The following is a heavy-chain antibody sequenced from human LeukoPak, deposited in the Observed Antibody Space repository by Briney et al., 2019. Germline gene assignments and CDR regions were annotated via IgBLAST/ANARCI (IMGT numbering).Heavy chain of an antibody. V-gene: IGHV1-2*02. J-gene: IGHJ4*02. D-gene: IGHD6-13*01. Sequence: ASVKVSCKASGYTFTGYYMHWVRQAPRQGLEWMGLINPNNGGTNYAQKFQGRVTMTRGTSISTAYMELSRLTSDDTAVYYCARGSSSWYVGPPLDYWGQGTLVTVSS. CDR3: ARGSSSWYVGPPLDY. CDR1: GYTFTGYY. CDR2: INPNNGGT.